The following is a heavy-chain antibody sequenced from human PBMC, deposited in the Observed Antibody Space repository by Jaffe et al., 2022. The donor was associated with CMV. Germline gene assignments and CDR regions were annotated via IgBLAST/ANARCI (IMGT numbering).Heavy chain of an antibody. CDR2: INHSGST. CDR1: GGSFSGYY. CDR3: AREGNDFWSTNYYMDV. D-gene: IGHD3-3*01. V-gene: IGHV4-34*01. Sequence: QVQLQQWGAGLLKPSETLSLTCAVYGGSFSGYYWSWIRQPPGKGLEWIGEINHSGSTNYNPSLKSRVTISVDTSKNQFSLKLSSVTAADTAVYYCAREGNDFWSTNYYMDVWGKGTTVTVSS. J-gene: IGHJ6*03.